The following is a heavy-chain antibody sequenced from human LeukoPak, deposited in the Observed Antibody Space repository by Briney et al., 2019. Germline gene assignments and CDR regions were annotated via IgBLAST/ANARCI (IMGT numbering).Heavy chain of an antibody. CDR3: AKGGDVSGYSAVEH. V-gene: IGHV3-23*01. CDR1: GFTFGVYA. D-gene: IGHD3-22*01. Sequence: GGSLRLSCAASGFTFGVYALSWVRQAPGEGLQWVSTISASGEDTYYADSVKGRFVISRDNSKNTLHLEMNSLRAEDTALYYCAKGGDVSGYSAVEHWGQGTQVFVSS. J-gene: IGHJ1*01. CDR2: ISASGEDT.